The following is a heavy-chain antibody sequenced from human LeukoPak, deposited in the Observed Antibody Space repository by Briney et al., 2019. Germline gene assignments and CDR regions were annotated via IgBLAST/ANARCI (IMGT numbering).Heavy chain of an antibody. V-gene: IGHV3-74*01. CDR3: ARDVGNFDY. J-gene: IGHJ4*02. Sequence: GGSLRLSCAASGFTFSNYWMHWVRQAPGKGVVWVSRINGNGVSTGYADSLKGRFTVSRDNAKKTMYQQMNGLRAEDTAVYYCARDVGNFDYSGQGNLVTVSS. CDR2: INGNGVST. CDR1: GFTFSNYW.